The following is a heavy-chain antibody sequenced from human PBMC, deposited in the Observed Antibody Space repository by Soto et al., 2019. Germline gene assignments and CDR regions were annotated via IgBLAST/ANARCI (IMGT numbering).Heavy chain of an antibody. J-gene: IGHJ6*02. CDR1: GFTFSLYS. CDR2: ISRSSTGI. CDR3: ARAVTWGLDV. D-gene: IGHD3-10*01. Sequence: EVQLVESGGGLVQPGGSLRLSCAASGFTFSLYSMSWVRQAPGNGLEWVTYISRSSTGIHYADSVKGRFTISRDDATNSMHLQMNSLRDGDPAVYYCARAVTWGLDVWGPGTAVSISS. V-gene: IGHV3-48*02.